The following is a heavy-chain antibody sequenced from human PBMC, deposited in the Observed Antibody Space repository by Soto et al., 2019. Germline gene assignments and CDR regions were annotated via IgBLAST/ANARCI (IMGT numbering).Heavy chain of an antibody. Sequence: EVQLVESGGGLVQPGGSLKLSCAASGFTFSGAAMHWVRQASGKGLEWVGRIRSKPNNYATEYAASVKGRFTISRDDSKNTAYLQVNSLKTEDTAVYYCTRVAMTRNGYFDLWGRGTLVTVSS. V-gene: IGHV3-73*02. CDR2: IRSKPNNYAT. J-gene: IGHJ2*01. CDR1: GFTFSGAA. CDR3: TRVAMTRNGYFDL. D-gene: IGHD1-1*01.